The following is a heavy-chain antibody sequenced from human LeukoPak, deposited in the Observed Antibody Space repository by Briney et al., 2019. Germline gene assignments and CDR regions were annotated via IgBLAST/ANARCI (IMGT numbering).Heavy chain of an antibody. V-gene: IGHV4-38-2*02. Sequence: PSETLSLTCSVSGSSITSVSYWAWIRQSPGKGLEWIGCLSHSGATYYNPSLTSRLSTSVDTSNNRFSLTLRSVTAADTAVYYCARVGGSNSHYDYWGPGTLVTVSS. D-gene: IGHD2/OR15-2a*01. J-gene: IGHJ4*02. CDR1: GSSITSVSY. CDR3: ARVGGSNSHYDY. CDR2: LSHSGAT.